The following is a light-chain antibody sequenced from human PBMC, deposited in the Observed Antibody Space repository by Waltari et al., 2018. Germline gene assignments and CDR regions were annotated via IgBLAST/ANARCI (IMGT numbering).Light chain of an antibody. CDR2: YKSDSDK. Sequence: QAVLTQPSSLSASPGASASLTCTFRSGINVGTYRIYWYKQKPGSPPQYLLSYKSDSDKQQGSGVPSRFSGSKDSSANAGILLISGLQSDDEADYYCLIWHSSAVVFGGGTKLTVL. J-gene: IGLJ2*01. V-gene: IGLV5-45*02. CDR3: LIWHSSAVV. CDR1: SGINVGTYR.